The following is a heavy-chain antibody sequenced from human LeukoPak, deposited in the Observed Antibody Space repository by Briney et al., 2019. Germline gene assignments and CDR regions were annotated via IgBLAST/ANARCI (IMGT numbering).Heavy chain of an antibody. V-gene: IGHV3-43*01. CDR3: AKDKDIIVVEGGGFDY. J-gene: IGHJ4*02. Sequence: QPGGSLRLSCAASGFTFDDYTMHWVRQAPGKGLEWVLLISWDGGSTYSATTVKGRFTISREYNKNSLYLQMNSLRTEDTALYYCAKDKDIIVVEGGGFDYWGQGTLVTVSS. CDR1: GFTFDDYT. CDR2: ISWDGGST. D-gene: IGHD2-2*01.